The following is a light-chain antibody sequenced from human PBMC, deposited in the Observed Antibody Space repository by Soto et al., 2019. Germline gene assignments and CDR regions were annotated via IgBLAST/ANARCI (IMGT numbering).Light chain of an antibody. J-gene: IGKJ1*01. CDR1: QGIRND. V-gene: IGKV1-17*01. Sequence: DIQMTQSPSSLSASVGDRVTITCRARQGIRNDLDWYQQKPGKAPKRLIYTASSLQSGVPSRFSGCGSGTEFTLTISSLQPEEFATYSCLQYNSYPQTFGQGTKVEIK. CDR3: LQYNSYPQT. CDR2: TAS.